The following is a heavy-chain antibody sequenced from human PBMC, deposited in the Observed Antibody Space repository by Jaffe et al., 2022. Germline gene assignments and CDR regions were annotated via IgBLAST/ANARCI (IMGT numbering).Heavy chain of an antibody. Sequence: QVQLVESGGGVVQPGGSLRLSCAASGFTFSSYGMHWVRQAPGKGLEWVAFIRYDGSNKYYADSVKGRFTISRDNSKNTLYLQMNSLRAEDTAVYYCAKDPYHYYGSGSPHMGFDYWGQGTLVTVSS. D-gene: IGHD3-10*01. CDR3: AKDPYHYYGSGSPHMGFDY. V-gene: IGHV3-30*02. CDR1: GFTFSSYG. J-gene: IGHJ4*02. CDR2: IRYDGSNK.